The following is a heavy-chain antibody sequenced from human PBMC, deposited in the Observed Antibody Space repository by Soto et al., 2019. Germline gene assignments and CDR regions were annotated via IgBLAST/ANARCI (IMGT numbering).Heavy chain of an antibody. J-gene: IGHJ4*02. Sequence: EVQLVESGGGLVQPGGSLRLSCAASGVTFSDHYMDWVRQAPGKGLGWVGRSKNKADSYTTEYAASVKGRFTISRDGSKNSLFLQMNSLKTEDTAVYYCTVWGSGNDFGAAWGQGILVTVSS. CDR1: GVTFSDHY. D-gene: IGHD3-10*01. V-gene: IGHV3-72*01. CDR2: SKNKADSYTT. CDR3: TVWGSGNDFGAA.